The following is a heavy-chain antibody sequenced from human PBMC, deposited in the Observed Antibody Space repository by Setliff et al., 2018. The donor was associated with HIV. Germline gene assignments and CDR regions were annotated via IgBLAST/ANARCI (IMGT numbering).Heavy chain of an antibody. CDR2: IDHGGST. V-gene: IGHV4-34*01. CDR1: GEPFSNYY. D-gene: IGHD3-16*01. J-gene: IGHJ4*02. CDR3: VNPSGAMGDFDS. Sequence: SETLSLTCTVYGEPFSNYYWSWIRQPPGKGLEWIGEIDHGGSTRYNPSLKSRITMSVDTSKNQFSLQLTSVTAADTAVYYCVNPSGAMGDFDSWGQGTLVTVSS.